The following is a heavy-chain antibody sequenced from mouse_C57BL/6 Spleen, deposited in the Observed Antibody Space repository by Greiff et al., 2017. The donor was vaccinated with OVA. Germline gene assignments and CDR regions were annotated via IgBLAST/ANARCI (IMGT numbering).Heavy chain of an antibody. CDR2: ISDGGSYT. Sequence: EVQGVESGGGLVKPGGSLKLSCAASGFTFSSYAMSWVRQTPEKRLEWVATISDGGSYTYYPDNVKGRFTISRDNAKNNLYLQMSHLKSEDTAMYYCAREKYYGSSPRYFDVWGTGTTVTVSS. CDR3: AREKYYGSSPRYFDV. J-gene: IGHJ1*03. V-gene: IGHV5-4*01. CDR1: GFTFSSYA. D-gene: IGHD1-1*01.